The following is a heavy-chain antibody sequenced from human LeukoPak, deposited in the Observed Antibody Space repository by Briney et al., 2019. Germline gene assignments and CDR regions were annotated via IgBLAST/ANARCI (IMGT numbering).Heavy chain of an antibody. CDR2: IYPSDSET. Sequence: GESLKISCKGSGFSFTRYWIAWVRQMPGKGLEWMGIIYPSDSETRYSPSCQGQVSISVDKSISTAYLQWSSLKASDTAMYYCTKSYGLSGYYYGMDVWGQGTTVSVSS. V-gene: IGHV5-51*01. CDR1: GFSFTRYW. CDR3: TKSYGLSGYYYGMDV. D-gene: IGHD3-16*01. J-gene: IGHJ6*02.